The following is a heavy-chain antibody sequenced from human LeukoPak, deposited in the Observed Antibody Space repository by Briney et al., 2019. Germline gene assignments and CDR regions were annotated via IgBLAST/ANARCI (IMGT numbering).Heavy chain of an antibody. D-gene: IGHD3-9*01. CDR3: ARAAFYDILTGSPGHYDY. J-gene: IGHJ4*02. CDR2: IYYSGST. Sequence: SETLSLTCTVSGGSISSYYWSWIRQPPGKGLEWIGYIYYSGSTNYNPSLKSRVTISVDTSKNQFSLKLSSVTAADTAVYYCARAAFYDILTGSPGHYDYWGQGTLVTVSS. CDR1: GGSISSYY. V-gene: IGHV4-59*12.